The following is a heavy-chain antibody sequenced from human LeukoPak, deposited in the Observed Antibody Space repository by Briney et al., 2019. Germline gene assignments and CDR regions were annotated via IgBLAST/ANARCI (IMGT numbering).Heavy chain of an antibody. D-gene: IGHD6-19*01. CDR3: ASVLSGIAVAGSFDP. CDR2: ISSNGGST. J-gene: IGHJ5*02. CDR1: GFTFSSYA. Sequence: GGSLRLSCSASGFTFSSYALHWVRQAPGKGLEYVSAISSNGGSTDYADSVRGRFTISRDNSKNTLNLQMGSLRAEDTAVYYCASVLSGIAVAGSFDPWGQGTLVTVSS. V-gene: IGHV3-64D*09.